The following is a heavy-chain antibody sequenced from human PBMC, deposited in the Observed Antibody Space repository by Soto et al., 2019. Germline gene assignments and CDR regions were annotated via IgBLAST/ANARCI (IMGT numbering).Heavy chain of an antibody. D-gene: IGHD6-13*01. Sequence: EVQLLESGGGLVQPGGSLRLSCAASGFTFSSYAMSWVRQAPGKGLEWVSAISGSGGSTYYADSVKGRFTISRDNSKNTLYLQMNSLRAEDTAVYYCARGPIAAAGTRPPLGYFDYWGQGTLVTVSS. CDR3: ARGPIAAAGTRPPLGYFDY. CDR2: ISGSGGST. CDR1: GFTFSSYA. J-gene: IGHJ4*02. V-gene: IGHV3-23*01.